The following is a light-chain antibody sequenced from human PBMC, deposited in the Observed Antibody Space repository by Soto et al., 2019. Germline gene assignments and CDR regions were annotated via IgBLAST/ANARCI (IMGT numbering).Light chain of an antibody. J-gene: IGLJ3*02. CDR1: SSNIGAGYD. Sequence: QTVVTQPPSVSGAPGQRVTISCTGSSSNIGAGYDVHWYQQLPGTAPKLLIYGNSNRPSGVPDRFSGSKYGTSASLAITGLQAEDEADYYCQSYDSSLVFGGGTKLTVL. CDR2: GNS. V-gene: IGLV1-40*01. CDR3: QSYDSSLV.